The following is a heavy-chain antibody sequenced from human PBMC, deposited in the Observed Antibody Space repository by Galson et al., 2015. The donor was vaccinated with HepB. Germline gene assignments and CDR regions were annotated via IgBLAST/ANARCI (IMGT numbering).Heavy chain of an antibody. V-gene: IGHV3-7*03. Sequence: SLRLSCAASGFTFSNAWMNWVRQAPGKGLEWVANINQDGSDKYYGDSVKGRFTISRDNARDSVYLQVNSLRAEDTAVYYCARGGLSDGAGHWGQGTLVTVSS. CDR2: INQDGSDK. CDR3: ARGGLSDGAGH. J-gene: IGHJ4*02. CDR1: GFTFSNAW. D-gene: IGHD3-16*02.